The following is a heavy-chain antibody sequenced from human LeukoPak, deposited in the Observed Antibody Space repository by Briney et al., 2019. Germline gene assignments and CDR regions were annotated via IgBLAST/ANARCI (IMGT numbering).Heavy chain of an antibody. D-gene: IGHD3-3*01. V-gene: IGHV3-72*01. Sequence: GGSLRLSCASSGFIFSDYYMDWVRQAPGKGLEWVGRSRGRGHSFTTEYAASVKGRFTISRDNSQSALFLQMNSLQTEDTAVYYCAGGSGDYRDTNYYGMDVWGLGTTVSVSS. CDR2: SRGRGHSFTT. CDR1: GFIFSDYY. J-gene: IGHJ6*02. CDR3: AGGSGDYRDTNYYGMDV.